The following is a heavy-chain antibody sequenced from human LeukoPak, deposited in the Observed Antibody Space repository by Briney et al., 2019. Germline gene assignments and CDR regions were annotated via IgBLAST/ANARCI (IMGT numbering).Heavy chain of an antibody. Sequence: SETLSLTCTVSGGSISSYYWDWIRQPPGKGLEWIGYIYYSGSTNYNPSLKSRVTISVHTSKNQFSLKLSSVTAADTAVYYCARHSMVRGVMGAFDIWGQGTMVTVSS. D-gene: IGHD3-10*01. CDR3: ARHSMVRGVMGAFDI. V-gene: IGHV4-59*01. CDR1: GGSISSYY. CDR2: IYYSGST. J-gene: IGHJ3*02.